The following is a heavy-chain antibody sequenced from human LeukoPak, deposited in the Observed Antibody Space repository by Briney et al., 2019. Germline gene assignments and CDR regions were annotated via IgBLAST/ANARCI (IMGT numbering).Heavy chain of an antibody. CDR2: ISAYNGNT. Sequence: ASVKVSCKASGYTFTSYGISWVRQAPGQGLEWMGWISAYNGNTNYAQKLQGRVTITKDTSKRTAYMELRSLRSDHTAVYYCASDVTSYYCSGGSCYSYFDYWGQGTLVTVSS. V-gene: IGHV1-18*01. CDR3: ASDVTSYYCSGGSCYSYFDY. D-gene: IGHD2-15*01. CDR1: GYTFTSYG. J-gene: IGHJ4*02.